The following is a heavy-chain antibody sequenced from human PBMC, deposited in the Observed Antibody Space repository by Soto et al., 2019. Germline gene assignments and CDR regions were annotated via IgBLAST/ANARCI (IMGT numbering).Heavy chain of an antibody. V-gene: IGHV1-69*06. CDR1: GRIFSSFP. CDR2: VISASGSV. CDR3: ARVGSRDAYNYVLDQ. D-gene: IGHD5-18*01. Sequence: QVQVVQSGAEVKKPGSSVKISCTASGRIFSSFPTSWVRQVPGQGLEWMGGVISASGSVTYAPKFQGRVTMTAVNSAGIGYMELTSLSSEDTANYYCARVGSRDAYNYVLDQWGPGTMVTVSS. J-gene: IGHJ1*01.